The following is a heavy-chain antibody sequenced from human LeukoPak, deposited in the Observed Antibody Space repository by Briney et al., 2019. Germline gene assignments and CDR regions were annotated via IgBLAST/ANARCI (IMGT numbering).Heavy chain of an antibody. Sequence: SETLYLTCTVSGGSISSSSYYWGWIRQPPGKGLEWIGSIYYSGSTYYNPSLKSRVTISVDTSKNQFSLKLSSVTAADTAVYYCARQLGYCSSTSCYADKVDYWGQGTLVTVSS. D-gene: IGHD2-2*01. CDR2: IYYSGST. V-gene: IGHV4-39*01. J-gene: IGHJ4*02. CDR3: ARQLGYCSSTSCYADKVDY. CDR1: GGSISSSSYY.